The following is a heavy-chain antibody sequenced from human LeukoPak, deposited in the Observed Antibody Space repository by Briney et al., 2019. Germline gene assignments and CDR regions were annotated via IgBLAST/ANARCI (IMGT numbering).Heavy chain of an antibody. CDR3: ARYGDNDYWYFDL. V-gene: IGHV1-69*05. Sequence: SVKVSCKASGGTFSGYGFSWVRQAPGQGLEWMGKIIPVFGTAIYAQKFQGRVAITTDASTSTVYMAVSSLRSEDTAVYYCARYGDNDYWYFDLWGRGSLVTVSS. CDR1: GGTFSGYG. D-gene: IGHD4-17*01. J-gene: IGHJ2*01. CDR2: IIPVFGTA.